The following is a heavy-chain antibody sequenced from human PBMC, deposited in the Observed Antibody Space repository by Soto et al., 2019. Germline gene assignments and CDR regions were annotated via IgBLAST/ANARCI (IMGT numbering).Heavy chain of an antibody. V-gene: IGHV1-46*01. CDR3: ARGPSCGGDCYLFDY. CDR1: GYTFTSYY. J-gene: IGHJ4*02. Sequence: QVLLVQSGAEVTRPGASVKVSCKASGYTFTSYYMHWVRQAPGQGLEWMAMINPSGGRTKYAQIFQGRVILTRETSTGTVDMELSSLTSEDTAIYYCARGPSCGGDCYLFDYWGQGTQVTVSS. D-gene: IGHD2-21*02. CDR2: INPSGGRT.